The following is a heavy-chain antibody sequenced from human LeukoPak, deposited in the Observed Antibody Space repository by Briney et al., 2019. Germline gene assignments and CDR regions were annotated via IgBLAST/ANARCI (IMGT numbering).Heavy chain of an antibody. J-gene: IGHJ6*02. D-gene: IGHD1-1*01. V-gene: IGHV1-46*01. Sequence: ASVKVSCKASGYSLITDYIHWVRQSPGQGLEWMGIVNPSSGATGYAQKLQGRVTMTSDTSTSTVYMELSSLRSEDTAVYYCARDQMESASYDMDVWGQGTTVTVS. CDR2: VNPSSGAT. CDR1: GYSLITDY. CDR3: ARDQMESASYDMDV.